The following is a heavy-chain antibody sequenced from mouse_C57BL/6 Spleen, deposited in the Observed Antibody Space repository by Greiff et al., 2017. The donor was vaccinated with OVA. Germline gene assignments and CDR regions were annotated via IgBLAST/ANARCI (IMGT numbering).Heavy chain of an antibody. V-gene: IGHV1-52*01. D-gene: IGHD2-12*01. Sequence: QVQLQQPGAELVRPGSSVKLSCKASGYTFTSYWMHWVKQRPIQGLEWIGNIDPSDSETHYNQKFKDKATLTVDKSSSTAYMQLSSLTSEDSAVDSGARATYSGYCDYWGQGTTLTVSA. CDR1: GYTFTSYW. J-gene: IGHJ2*01. CDR2: IDPSDSET. CDR3: ARATYSGYCDY.